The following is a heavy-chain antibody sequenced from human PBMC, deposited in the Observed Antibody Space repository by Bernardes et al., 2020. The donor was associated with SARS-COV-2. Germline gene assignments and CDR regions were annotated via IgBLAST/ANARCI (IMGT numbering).Heavy chain of an antibody. CDR3: AKVGIFMITFGGVIVKDGMDV. J-gene: IGHJ6*02. V-gene: IGHV3-23*01. CDR1: GFTFSSYA. D-gene: IGHD3-16*02. Sequence: GGSLRLSCAASGFTFSSYAMSWVRQAPGKGLEWVSAISGSGGSTYYADSVKGRFTISRDNSKNTLYLQMNSLRAEDTAVYYCAKVGIFMITFGGVIVKDGMDVWGQGTMVTVS. CDR2: ISGSGGST.